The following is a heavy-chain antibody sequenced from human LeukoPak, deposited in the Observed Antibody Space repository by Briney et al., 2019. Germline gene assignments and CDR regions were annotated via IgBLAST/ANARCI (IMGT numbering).Heavy chain of an antibody. CDR3: ARVPISLYYFDY. J-gene: IGHJ4*02. V-gene: IGHV4-61*01. D-gene: IGHD1-1*01. CDR2: IYYSGSS. CDR1: GGSVSSGSYY. Sequence: SETLSLTCTVSGGSVSSGSYYWTWIRQPPGKGLEWIGYIYYSGSSNYNPSLKSRVTISVDTSKNQFSLKLSSVTAPDTAVYYCARVPISLYYFDYWGQGILVTVSS.